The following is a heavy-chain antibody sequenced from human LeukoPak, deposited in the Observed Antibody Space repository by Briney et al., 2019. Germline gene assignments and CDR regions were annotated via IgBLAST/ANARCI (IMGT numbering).Heavy chain of an antibody. CDR2: IRSKANSYAT. Sequence: GGSLRLSCAASGFTFSGSAMHWVRQASGEGLEWVSRIRSKANSYATAYAASVKGRFTISRDDSKNTAYLQMNSLKTEDTAVYYCTTRDLYYYDSSGYYYYFDYWGQGTLVTVSS. J-gene: IGHJ4*02. D-gene: IGHD3-22*01. CDR3: TTRDLYYYDSSGYYYYFDY. V-gene: IGHV3-73*01. CDR1: GFTFSGSA.